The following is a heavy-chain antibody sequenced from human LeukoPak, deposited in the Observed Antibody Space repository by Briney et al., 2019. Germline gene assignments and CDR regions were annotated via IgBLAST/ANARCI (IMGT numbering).Heavy chain of an antibody. CDR3: ARRSQWVGAPFDY. D-gene: IGHD2-8*01. CDR1: GFSLTSRGLG. V-gene: IGHV2-5*01. Sequence: SGPTLVKPTQTLTLTCTFSGFSLTSRGLGVSWICQPPGRALEWLALIYWNDDKRYSPSLKTRLTITKDTSKNQVVLTVTNMDPVDTATYFCARRSQWVGAPFDYWGRGTLVTVSS. J-gene: IGHJ4*02. CDR2: IYWNDDK.